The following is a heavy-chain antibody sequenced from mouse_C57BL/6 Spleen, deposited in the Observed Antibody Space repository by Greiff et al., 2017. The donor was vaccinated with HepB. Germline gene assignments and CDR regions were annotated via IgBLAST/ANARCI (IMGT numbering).Heavy chain of an antibody. CDR2: IYPRSGNT. V-gene: IGHV1-81*01. CDR3: ARDPLITTGRYFDV. J-gene: IGHJ1*03. D-gene: IGHD1-2*01. Sequence: LVESGAELARPGASVKLSCKASGYTFTSYGISWVKQRTGQGLEWIGEIYPRSGNTYYNEKFKGKATLTADKSSSTAYMELRSLTSEDSAVYFCARDPLITTGRYFDVWGTGTTVTVSS. CDR1: GYTFTSYG.